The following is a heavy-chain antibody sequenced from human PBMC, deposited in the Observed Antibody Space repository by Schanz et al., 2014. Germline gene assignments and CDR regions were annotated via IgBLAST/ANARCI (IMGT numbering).Heavy chain of an antibody. CDR2: IYYSGST. Sequence: QVQLQQWGPGLVKPSETLSLTCTVSSASIRPSYWSWIRQPPGKGLEWIGYIYYSGSTTYNPSLKSRVTISVDTSKKQFSLNLSSVTAADTAVYYCARGRVVPAAPEFDYWGQGILVTVSS. V-gene: IGHV4-59*01. D-gene: IGHD2-2*01. CDR3: ARGRVVPAAPEFDY. J-gene: IGHJ4*02. CDR1: SASIRPSY.